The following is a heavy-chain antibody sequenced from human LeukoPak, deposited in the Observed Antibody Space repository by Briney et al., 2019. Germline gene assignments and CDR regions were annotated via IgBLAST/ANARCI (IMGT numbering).Heavy chain of an antibody. CDR3: AKNSSGWYLDY. J-gene: IGHJ4*02. CDR2: INWNGGST. Sequence: GGSLRLSCAASGFTFDDYGMSWVRQAPGKGLEWVSGINWNGGSTGCADSVKGRFTISRDNSKNTLYLQMNSLRAEDTAVYYCAKNSSGWYLDYWGQGTLVTVSS. V-gene: IGHV3-20*04. CDR1: GFTFDDYG. D-gene: IGHD6-19*01.